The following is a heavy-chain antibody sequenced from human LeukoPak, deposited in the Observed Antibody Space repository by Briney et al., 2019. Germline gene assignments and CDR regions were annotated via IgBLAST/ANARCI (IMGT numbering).Heavy chain of an antibody. D-gene: IGHD7-27*01. V-gene: IGHV3-48*01. Sequence: GGSLRLSCAASGFTFSYYSMNWVRQAPGKGLEWVSYISSSSGTKYYADSVKGRFTISRDNAKNSLYLQKNSLRAEDTAVYYCARDIPANWGSLDYWGQGTLVTVSS. CDR1: GFTFSYYS. CDR3: ARDIPANWGSLDY. CDR2: ISSSSGTK. J-gene: IGHJ4*02.